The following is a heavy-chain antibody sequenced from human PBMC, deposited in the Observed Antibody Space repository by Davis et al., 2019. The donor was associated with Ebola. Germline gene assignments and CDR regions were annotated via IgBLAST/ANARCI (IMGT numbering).Heavy chain of an antibody. D-gene: IGHD5-24*01. J-gene: IGHJ6*02. V-gene: IGHV4-34*01. CDR2: INHSGST. CDR3: ARPYNVYYYYGTDV. CDR1: GGSFSGYY. Sequence: MPSETLSLTCAVYGGSFSGYYWSWIRQPPGKGLEWIGEINHSGSTNYNPSLKSRVTISVDTSKNQFSLKLSSVTAADTAVYYCARPYNVYYYYGTDVWGQGTTVTVSS.